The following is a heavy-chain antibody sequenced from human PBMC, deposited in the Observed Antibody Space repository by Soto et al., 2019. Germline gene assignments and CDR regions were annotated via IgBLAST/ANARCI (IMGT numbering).Heavy chain of an antibody. J-gene: IGHJ4*02. V-gene: IGHV3-48*03. CDR2: ISTSGSTT. D-gene: IGHD1-26*01. Sequence: VQLVESGGDLIQPGGSLRLSCAASGFTFSSYEMNWVRQAPGKGLEWVSYISTSGSTTYYPNSVKGRFTISRDNAKNSLFLQMNSLRADDTAVYYCARRVSSGTGAQIFDYWGQGTLVTVSS. CDR1: GFTFSSYE. CDR3: ARRVSSGTGAQIFDY.